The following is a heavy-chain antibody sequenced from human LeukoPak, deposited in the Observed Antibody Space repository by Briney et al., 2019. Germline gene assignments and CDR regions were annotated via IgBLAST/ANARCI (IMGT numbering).Heavy chain of an antibody. V-gene: IGHV1-2*06. CDR3: ARTYYDFWSGYYTDWFDP. Sequence: ASVKVSCKASGYTFTSYYMHWVRQAPGQGLEWMGRINPNSGGTNYAQKFQGRVTMTRDTSISTAYMELSRLRSDDTAVYYCARTYYDFWSGYYTDWFDPWGQGTLVTVSS. CDR1: GYTFTSYY. CDR2: INPNSGGT. D-gene: IGHD3-3*01. J-gene: IGHJ5*02.